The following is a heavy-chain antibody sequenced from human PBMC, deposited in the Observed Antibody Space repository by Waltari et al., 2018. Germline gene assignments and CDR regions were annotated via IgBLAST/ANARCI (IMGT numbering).Heavy chain of an antibody. V-gene: IGHV4-39*01. CDR2: IYYSGST. D-gene: IGHD6-13*01. CDR3: ARIAAAGNPPLDY. Sequence: QLQLQESGPGLVKPSETLSLTCTVSGGPISSSSYYWGWIRQPPGKGLEWIGSIYYSGSTYYNPSLKSRVTISVDTSKNQFSLKLSSVTAADTAVYYCARIAAAGNPPLDYWGQGTLVTVSS. CDR1: GGPISSSSYY. J-gene: IGHJ4*02.